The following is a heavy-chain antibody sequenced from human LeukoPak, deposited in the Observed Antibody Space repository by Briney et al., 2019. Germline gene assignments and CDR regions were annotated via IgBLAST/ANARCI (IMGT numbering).Heavy chain of an antibody. CDR2: IYYSGST. Sequence: PSETLSLTCTVSGRSVSNDNYYWSWIRQPPGKGLEWIGYIYYSGSTNYNPSLKSRVTISVDTSKNQFSLKLSSVTAADTAVYYCARYPGWRDYWGQGTLVTVSS. D-gene: IGHD6-19*01. J-gene: IGHJ4*02. V-gene: IGHV4-61*01. CDR1: GRSVSNDNYY. CDR3: ARYPGWRDY.